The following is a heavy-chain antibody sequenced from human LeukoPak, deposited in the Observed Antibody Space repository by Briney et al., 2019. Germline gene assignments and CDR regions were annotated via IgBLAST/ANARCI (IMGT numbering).Heavy chain of an antibody. CDR2: INPGGGST. CDR3: ARGVHVRKYDSNHNCFDP. J-gene: IGHJ5*02. V-gene: IGHV1-46*01. CDR1: GYTFTSYY. Sequence: ASVKVSCKASGYTFTSYYMYWVRQAPGQGLEWMGLINPGGGSTNYAQKFQGRVTVTRDMSTSTVYMELSSLRSDDTAVCYCARGVHVRKYDSNHNCFDPWGQGTLVTVSS. D-gene: IGHD3-22*01.